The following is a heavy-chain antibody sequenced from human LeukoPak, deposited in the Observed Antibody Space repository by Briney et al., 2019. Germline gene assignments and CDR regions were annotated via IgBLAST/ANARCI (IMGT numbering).Heavy chain of an antibody. CDR2: ISGSDYT. CDR3: AKGVRYLDWWILDY. Sequence: GGSLRLSCAASGFTFNNYAMSWVRQAPGKGLEWVSGISGSDYTYYTDSVKGRFTVSRDNSKNTLYLQMNSLRAEDTAVHYCAKGVRYLDWWILDYWGQGTLVTVSS. V-gene: IGHV3-23*01. J-gene: IGHJ4*02. D-gene: IGHD3-9*01. CDR1: GFTFNNYA.